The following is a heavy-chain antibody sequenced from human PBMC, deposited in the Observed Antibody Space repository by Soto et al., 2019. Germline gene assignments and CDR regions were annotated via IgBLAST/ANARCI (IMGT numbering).Heavy chain of an antibody. J-gene: IGHJ6*02. Sequence: GGSLRLSCEASGFDFSSYAMHWVRQAPGKGLEWVGVISYDGNYIYYADSVKGRFTISRDNSKNTLYMQVNSLRPEDTAVYYCAKGILSATIGPYAMDVWGQGTTVTVSS. CDR1: GFDFSSYA. D-gene: IGHD3-16*01. V-gene: IGHV3-30*18. CDR2: ISYDGNYI. CDR3: AKGILSATIGPYAMDV.